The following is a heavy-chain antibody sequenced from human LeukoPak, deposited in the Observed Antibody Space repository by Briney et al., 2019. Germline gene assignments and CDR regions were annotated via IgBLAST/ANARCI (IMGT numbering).Heavy chain of an antibody. J-gene: IGHJ6*03. Sequence: SETLSLTCAVYGGSFSGYYWSWIRQPPGKGLEWIGEINHSGSTNYNPSLKSRVTISVDTSKNQFSLKLSSVTAADTAVYYCARGPFGGVIGYYYYYMDVWGKGTTVTISS. CDR2: INHSGST. D-gene: IGHD3-16*01. V-gene: IGHV4-34*01. CDR3: ARGPFGGVIGYYYYYMDV. CDR1: GGSFSGYY.